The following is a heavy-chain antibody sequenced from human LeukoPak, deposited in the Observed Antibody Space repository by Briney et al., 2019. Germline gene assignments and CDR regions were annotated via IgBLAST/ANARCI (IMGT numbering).Heavy chain of an antibody. CDR1: GYSISSGYY. V-gene: IGHV4-38-2*01. J-gene: IGHJ4*02. CDR3: ARRIYCNSSSCYPDYFFDY. Sequence: PSETLSLTCAVSGYSISSGYYWGWIRQPPGKGLEWIGSIHHSGSTYYNPSLKSRVTISVDTSKNQFSLKLSSVTAADTAVYYCARRIYCNSSSCYPDYFFDYWGQGTLVTVSS. CDR2: IHHSGST. D-gene: IGHD2-2*01.